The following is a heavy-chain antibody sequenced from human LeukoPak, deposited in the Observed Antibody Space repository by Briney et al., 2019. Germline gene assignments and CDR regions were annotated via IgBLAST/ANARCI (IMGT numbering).Heavy chain of an antibody. Sequence: SETLSLTCTVSGGSFSTYFWSWVRQPAGKGLEWIGRISVSGSPDYNPSLKSRVTVSVDTSKNQFSLTLTSVTAADTAVYYCARGSYTSGFWFDPWGQGTLVTVSS. D-gene: IGHD6-19*01. CDR2: ISVSGSP. CDR1: GGSFSTYF. J-gene: IGHJ5*02. V-gene: IGHV4-4*07. CDR3: ARGSYTSGFWFDP.